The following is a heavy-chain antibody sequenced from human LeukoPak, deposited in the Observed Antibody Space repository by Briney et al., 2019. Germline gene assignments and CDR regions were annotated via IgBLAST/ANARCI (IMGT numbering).Heavy chain of an antibody. D-gene: IGHD6-13*01. J-gene: IGHJ6*02. CDR3: AKDSHSYSSSWYYGIYYYYGMDV. V-gene: IGHV3-30*18. Sequence: GRSLRLSCAASGFTFSSYGMHWVRQAPGKGLEWVAVISYDGSNKYYADSVKGRFTISRDNSKNTLYLQMNSLRAEDTAVYYCAKDSHSYSSSWYYGIYYYYGMDVWGQGTTVTVSS. CDR2: ISYDGSNK. CDR1: GFTFSSYG.